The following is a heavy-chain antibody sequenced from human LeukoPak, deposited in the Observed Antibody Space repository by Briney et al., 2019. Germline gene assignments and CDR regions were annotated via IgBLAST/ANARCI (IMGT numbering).Heavy chain of an antibody. CDR3: ATVLRYLPSLRLD. Sequence: ASVKVSCKVSGYTLTELSMHWVRQAPGQGLEWMGGFDPEDGETIYAQKFQGRVTMTEDTSTDTAYMELSSLRSEDTAVYYCATVLRYLPSLRLDWGQGTLVTVSS. D-gene: IGHD5-12*01. CDR2: FDPEDGET. V-gene: IGHV1-24*01. CDR1: GYTLTELS. J-gene: IGHJ4*02.